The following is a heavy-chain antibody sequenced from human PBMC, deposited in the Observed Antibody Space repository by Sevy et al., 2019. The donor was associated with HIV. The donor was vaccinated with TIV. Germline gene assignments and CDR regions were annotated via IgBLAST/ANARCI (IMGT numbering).Heavy chain of an antibody. D-gene: IGHD2-21*02. CDR3: ARLVSCGGDCYYLDS. V-gene: IGHV3-30*03. Sequence: GGYLRLFCAASGFTFSNFDMHWVRQAPGKGLDWVAVISHDERYKNYAESVKFRFTISIDNFKNTLSLQMDNLRPEETAVHFCARLVSCGGDCYYLDSWGQGALVTVSS. CDR2: ISHDERYK. J-gene: IGHJ4*02. CDR1: GFTFSNFD.